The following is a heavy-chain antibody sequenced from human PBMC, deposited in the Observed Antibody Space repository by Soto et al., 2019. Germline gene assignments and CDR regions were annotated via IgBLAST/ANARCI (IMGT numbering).Heavy chain of an antibody. CDR3: ATEYYGDYDLYYYGMDV. V-gene: IGHV1-3*01. D-gene: IGHD4-17*01. J-gene: IGHJ6*02. CDR1: GYTFTSYY. Sequence: EASVKVSCKASGYTFTSYYMHWVRQAPGQRLEWMGWINAGNGNTKYSQKFQGRVTITRDTSASTAYMELSSLRSEDTAVYYCATEYYGDYDLYYYGMDVWGQGTTVTVSS. CDR2: INAGNGNT.